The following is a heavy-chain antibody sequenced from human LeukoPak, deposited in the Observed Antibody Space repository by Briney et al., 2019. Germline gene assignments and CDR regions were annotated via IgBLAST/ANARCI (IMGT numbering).Heavy chain of an antibody. J-gene: IGHJ4*02. V-gene: IGHV3-9*01. Sequence: GGSLRLSCAASGFTFDDYAMHWVRQAPGKGLEWVSGISWNSGSIGYADSVKGRFTISRDNAKNSLYPQMNSLRAEDTALYYCAKDSDTAMEGYFDYWGQGTLVTVSS. CDR2: ISWNSGSI. CDR3: AKDSDTAMEGYFDY. CDR1: GFTFDDYA. D-gene: IGHD5-18*01.